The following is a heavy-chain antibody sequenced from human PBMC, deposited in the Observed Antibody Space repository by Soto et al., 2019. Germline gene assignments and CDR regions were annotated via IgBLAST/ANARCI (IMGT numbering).Heavy chain of an antibody. Sequence: PGGSLRLSCAASEFTFISYAMSWVRQAPGKGLEWVSTISGSGGSTNYADSVKGRFTISRDNSKNTLYLQMTIMRAEDTAVYYCAKDHPDSSSWFFGCWGQGTLVTVSS. J-gene: IGHJ4*02. CDR2: ISGSGGST. V-gene: IGHV3-23*01. D-gene: IGHD6-13*01. CDR1: EFTFISYA. CDR3: AKDHPDSSSWFFGC.